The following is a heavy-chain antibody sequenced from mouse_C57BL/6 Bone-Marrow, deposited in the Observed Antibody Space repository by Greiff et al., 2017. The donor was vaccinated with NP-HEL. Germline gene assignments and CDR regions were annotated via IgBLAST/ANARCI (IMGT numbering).Heavy chain of an antibody. J-gene: IGHJ2*01. CDR2: IDPENGDT. D-gene: IGHD1-1*02. CDR3: TTGLFNFDY. CDR1: GFNIKDDY. Sequence: DVQLQESGAELVRPGASVKLSCTASGFNIKDDYMHWVKQRPEQGLEWIGWIDPENGDTEYASKFQGKATITADTSSNTAYLQLSSLTSEDTAVYYCTTGLFNFDYWGQGTTLTVSS. V-gene: IGHV14-4*01.